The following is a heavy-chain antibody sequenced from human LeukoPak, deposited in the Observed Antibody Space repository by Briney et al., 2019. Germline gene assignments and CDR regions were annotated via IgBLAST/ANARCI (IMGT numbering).Heavy chain of an antibody. D-gene: IGHD4-17*01. Sequence: PGRSLRLSCAASGFTFDDYAMHWVRQAPGKGLEWVSGISWNSGSIGYADSVKGRFTISRDNAKNSLYLQMNSLRAEDTALYYCAKSFSRVTTGLADYWGQGTLVTVSS. CDR2: ISWNSGSI. V-gene: IGHV3-9*01. CDR1: GFTFDDYA. J-gene: IGHJ4*02. CDR3: AKSFSRVTTGLADY.